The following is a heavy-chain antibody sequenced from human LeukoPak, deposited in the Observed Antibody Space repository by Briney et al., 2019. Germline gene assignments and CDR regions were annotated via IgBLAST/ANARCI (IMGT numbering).Heavy chain of an antibody. V-gene: IGHV4-39*07. CDR2: IYYSGST. Sequence: PSETLSLTCTVSGGSISSSSYYWGWIRQPPGKGLEWIGSIYYSGSTYYNPSLKSRVTISVDTSKNQFSLKLSSVTAADTAVYYCARERGSYCSSTSCHLDYWSQGTLVTVSS. J-gene: IGHJ4*02. CDR1: GGSISSSSYY. CDR3: ARERGSYCSSTSCHLDY. D-gene: IGHD2-2*01.